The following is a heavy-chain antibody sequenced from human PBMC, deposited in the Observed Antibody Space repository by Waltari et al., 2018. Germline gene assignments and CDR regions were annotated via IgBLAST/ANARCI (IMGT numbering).Heavy chain of an antibody. Sequence: QVTLKESGPELVKPTQTLTLTCTFSGFSLSTTGMRVSWIRRPPGKHLEWLARLEWGDGEFYSTSLKTRLTISKDTSKNQVVLTMTNMDPVDTATYYCARTLAATGGAFDIWGQGTMVTVSS. J-gene: IGHJ3*02. CDR1: GFSLSTTGMR. D-gene: IGHD2-15*01. V-gene: IGHV2-70*04. CDR2: LEWGDGE. CDR3: ARTLAATGGAFDI.